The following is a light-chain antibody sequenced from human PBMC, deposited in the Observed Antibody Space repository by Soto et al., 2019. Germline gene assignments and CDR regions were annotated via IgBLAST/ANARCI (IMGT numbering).Light chain of an antibody. J-gene: IGKJ1*01. Sequence: DIVMTQSPLSLPVTPGEPASISCRSSQSLLHSNGYNYMDRYLQKPGQSPQLLIYLGSNRASGVPDRFSGSGSGTDFTLKISRVEAEDVGVYYCMQHLQSWTFGQGTKVEIK. V-gene: IGKV2-28*01. CDR3: MQHLQSWT. CDR1: QSLLHSNGYNY. CDR2: LGS.